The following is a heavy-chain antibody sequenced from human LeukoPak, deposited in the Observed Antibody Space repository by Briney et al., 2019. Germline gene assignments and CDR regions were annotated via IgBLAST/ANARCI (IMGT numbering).Heavy chain of an antibody. Sequence: PGGSLRLSCAAAGFTFGDYAMHWVRQAPGKGLEWVSGISWNSDTIGYAGSVKGRFTISRDTAKNSLYLQMNSLRPEDTALYYCAKVGGLGSFYRSPYFAYWGQGTLVTVSS. V-gene: IGHV3-9*01. D-gene: IGHD3-10*01. J-gene: IGHJ4*02. CDR2: ISWNSDTI. CDR1: GFTFGDYA. CDR3: AKVGGLGSFYRSPYFAY.